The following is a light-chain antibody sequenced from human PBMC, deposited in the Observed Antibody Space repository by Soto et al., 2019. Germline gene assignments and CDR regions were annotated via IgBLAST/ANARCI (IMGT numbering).Light chain of an antibody. Sequence: EIVMTQSPATLSLSPGERATLSCRASQSVSSNLAWYQQKPGQAPRLLIYGASTRATGIPARFSGSGSGTEFTLTISSLQSEDFAVYYCQQYNNSPTFGQGTKVEIK. CDR3: QQYNNSPT. CDR1: QSVSSN. V-gene: IGKV3-15*01. CDR2: GAS. J-gene: IGKJ1*01.